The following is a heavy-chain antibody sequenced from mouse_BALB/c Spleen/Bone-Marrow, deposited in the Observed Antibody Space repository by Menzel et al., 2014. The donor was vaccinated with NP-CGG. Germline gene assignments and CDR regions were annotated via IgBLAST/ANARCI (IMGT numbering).Heavy chain of an antibody. V-gene: IGHV1-9*01. CDR2: IFPGSDTT. CDR1: GYLFCNYW. D-gene: IGHD2-14*01. J-gene: IGHJ2*01. CDR3: ARKRGYYRFGAEGGYFDY. Sequence: QVQLLQSGAELMKPGASVKISCKATGYLFCNYWIEWVKQRPGHGLEWIGEIFPGSDTTNYNEKFEGKLTFTADTPSNRDYMQLSGLTSEDSAVYYCARKRGYYRFGAEGGYFDYWGQGTTL.